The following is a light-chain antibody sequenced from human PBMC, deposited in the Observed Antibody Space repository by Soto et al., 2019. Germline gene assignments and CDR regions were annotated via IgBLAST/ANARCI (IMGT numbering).Light chain of an antibody. CDR2: DAY. CDR3: QQNDNLPT. V-gene: IGKV1-33*01. J-gene: IGKJ4*01. Sequence: DIQMTQSPSSLSASVGDRVTITCQASHDINNYLSWYQQKPGKAPRLLIYDAYKMETGVPSRFSGSGFGTDFTLTISSLQPEDIATYYCQQNDNLPTFGGGTKVDI. CDR1: HDINNY.